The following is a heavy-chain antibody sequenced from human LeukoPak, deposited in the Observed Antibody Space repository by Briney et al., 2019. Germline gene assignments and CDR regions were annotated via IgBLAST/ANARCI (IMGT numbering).Heavy chain of an antibody. D-gene: IGHD4-23*01. CDR3: ARATNSYGGNSDF. V-gene: IGHV3-64*01. CDR2: ISSYGDNT. Sequence: PGGSLRLSCVASGFTFGDYTMHWVRQAPGKGLEYVSAISSYGDNTYYANSVKGRFTISRDNSKNTLYLQMGSLRADDMAVYYCARATNSYGGNSDFWGQGTLVTVSS. CDR1: GFTFGDYT. J-gene: IGHJ4*02.